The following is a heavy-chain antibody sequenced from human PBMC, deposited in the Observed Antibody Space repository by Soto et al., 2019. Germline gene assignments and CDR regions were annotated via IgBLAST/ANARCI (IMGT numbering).Heavy chain of an antibody. D-gene: IGHD2-2*01. J-gene: IGHJ6*02. CDR2: INPSGGST. CDR1: GYTFTSYY. V-gene: IGHV1-46*01. CDR3: ARGPDLQRYCSSTSCRYYYYGMDV. Sequence: ASVKVSCKASGYTFTSYYMHWVRQAPGQGLEWMGIINPSGGSTSYAQKFQGRVTMTRDTSTSTAYMELSSLRSEDTAVYYCARGPDLQRYCSSTSCRYYYYGMDVCGQGTTVTVSS.